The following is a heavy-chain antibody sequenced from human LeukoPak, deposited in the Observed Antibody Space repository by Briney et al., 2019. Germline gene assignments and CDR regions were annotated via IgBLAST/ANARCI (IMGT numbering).Heavy chain of an antibody. D-gene: IGHD3-22*01. V-gene: IGHV3-7*01. CDR2: IKEDGSEK. CDR3: ARDSSGYQ. CDR1: GFTFSADW. J-gene: IGHJ4*02. Sequence: PGGSLRLSCAASGFTFSADWMSWVRQAPGKGLEWVANIKEDGSEKYYGDSVKGRFTISRDNAKNSLYLEMNSLRVEDTAVYYCARDSSGYQWGQGTLVTVSS.